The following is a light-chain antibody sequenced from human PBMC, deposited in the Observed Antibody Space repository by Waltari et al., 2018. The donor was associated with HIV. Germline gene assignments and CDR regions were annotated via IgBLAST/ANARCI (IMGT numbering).Light chain of an antibody. Sequence: QSALTQPRSVSGSPGQSVTISCTGSGNDVGSYNSVSWYQHHPGKAPKLIIYDVPKRPSGVPDRFSGSKSGNTASLTISGLQADDEADYYCNSFAGTYTWIFGGGTQLTVL. CDR2: DVP. J-gene: IGLJ2*01. CDR1: GNDVGSYNS. CDR3: NSFAGTYTWI. V-gene: IGLV2-11*01.